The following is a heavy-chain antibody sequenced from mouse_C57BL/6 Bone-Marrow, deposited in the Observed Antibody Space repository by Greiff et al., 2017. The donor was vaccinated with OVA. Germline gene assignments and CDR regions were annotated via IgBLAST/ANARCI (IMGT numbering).Heavy chain of an antibody. CDR1: GYTFTGYW. CDR2: ILPGSGST. CDR3: AREAYSNYAYYFDY. J-gene: IGHJ2*01. V-gene: IGHV1-9*01. Sequence: QVQLKQPGAELVKPGASVKLSCKATGYTFTGYWIEWVKQRPGHGLEWIGEILPGSGSTNYNEKFKGKATFTADTSSNTAYMQLSSLTTEDSAIYYCAREAYSNYAYYFDYWGQGTTLTVSS. D-gene: IGHD2-5*01.